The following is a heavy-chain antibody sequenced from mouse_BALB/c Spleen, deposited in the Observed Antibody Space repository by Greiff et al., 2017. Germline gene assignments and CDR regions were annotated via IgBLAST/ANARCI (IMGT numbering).Heavy chain of an antibody. J-gene: IGHJ4*01. Sequence: EVKLVESGGGLVQPGGSMKLSCVASGFTFSNYWMNWVRQSPEKGLEWVAEIRLKSNNYATHYAESVKGRFTISRDDSKSSVYLQMNNLRAEDTGIYYCRSYDGYYWAMDYWGQGTSVTVSS. CDR2: IRLKSNNYAT. CDR1: GFTFSNYW. CDR3: RSYDGYYWAMDY. V-gene: IGHV6-6*02. D-gene: IGHD2-3*01.